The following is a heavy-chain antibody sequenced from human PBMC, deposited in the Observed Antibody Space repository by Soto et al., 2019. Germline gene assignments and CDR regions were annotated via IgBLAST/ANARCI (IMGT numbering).Heavy chain of an antibody. D-gene: IGHD6-13*01. CDR2: IYYSGST. J-gene: IGHJ5*02. CDR3: ASLCGSGWYWFDP. Sequence: SETLSLTCTVSGGSISSGDYYWIWLRQPPGKGLVWIGYIYYSGSTYYNPSLKSQVTISVDTSKNQFSLKLSSVTAADAAVYYCASLCGSGWYWFDPWGQGTLVTVSS. V-gene: IGHV4-30-4*01. CDR1: GGSISSGDYY.